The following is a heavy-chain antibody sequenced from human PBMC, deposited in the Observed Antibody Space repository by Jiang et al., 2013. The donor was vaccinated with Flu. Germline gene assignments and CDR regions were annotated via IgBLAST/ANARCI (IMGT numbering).Heavy chain of an antibody. D-gene: IGHD3-22*01. Sequence: ELLKPSETLSLTCTVSGGSISSYYWSWIRQPPGKGLEWIGYIYYSGSTNYNPSLKSRVTISVDTSKNQFSLKLSSVTAADTAVYYCARVADYYDSSGYFDYWGQGTLVTVSS. CDR1: GGSISSYY. CDR3: ARVADYYDSSGYFDY. CDR2: IYYSGST. J-gene: IGHJ4*02. V-gene: IGHV4-59*01.